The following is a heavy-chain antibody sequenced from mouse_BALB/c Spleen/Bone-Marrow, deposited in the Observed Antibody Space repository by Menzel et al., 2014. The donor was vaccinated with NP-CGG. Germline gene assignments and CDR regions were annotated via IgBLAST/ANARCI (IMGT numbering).Heavy chain of an antibody. Sequence: VKLQESGPGLVAPSQSLSITCTVSGFSLTSYGVHWVRQPPGKGLEWLGVIWAGGSTNYNSALMSRLSISKDNSKSQVFLKMNSLQTDDTAMYYCASYGNYFDYWGQGTTLTVSP. CDR1: GFSLTSYG. D-gene: IGHD2-1*01. J-gene: IGHJ2*01. CDR3: ASYGNYFDY. CDR2: IWAGGST. V-gene: IGHV2-9*02.